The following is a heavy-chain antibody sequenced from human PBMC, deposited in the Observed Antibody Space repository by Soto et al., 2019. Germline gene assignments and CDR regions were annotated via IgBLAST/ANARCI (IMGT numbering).Heavy chain of an antibody. Sequence: QVQLVESGGGVVQPGRSLRLSCVASVFTFSSYGMHWVRQAPGKGLEWVAIISYDGSNTYYADSVKGRFTTSRDNSKNTLYLQMNSLRAEDTSVYYCAKEGGLSGSYYISSSYYFDYWGQGTLVTVSS. CDR1: VFTFSSYG. D-gene: IGHD1-26*01. CDR3: AKEGGLSGSYYISSSYYFDY. V-gene: IGHV3-30*18. J-gene: IGHJ4*02. CDR2: ISYDGSNT.